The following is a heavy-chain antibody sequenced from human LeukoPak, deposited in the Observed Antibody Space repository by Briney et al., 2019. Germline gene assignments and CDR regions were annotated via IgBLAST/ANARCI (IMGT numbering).Heavy chain of an antibody. Sequence: GGSLRLSCAASGFTFSSYSMNWVRQAPGKGLEWVSSISSSSSYIYYADSVKGRSTISRDNAKNSLYLQMNSLRAEDTAVYYCARSVGSDGLDPWGQGTLVTVSS. CDR3: ARSVGSDGLDP. J-gene: IGHJ5*02. D-gene: IGHD5-12*01. CDR1: GFTFSSYS. V-gene: IGHV3-21*01. CDR2: ISSSSSYI.